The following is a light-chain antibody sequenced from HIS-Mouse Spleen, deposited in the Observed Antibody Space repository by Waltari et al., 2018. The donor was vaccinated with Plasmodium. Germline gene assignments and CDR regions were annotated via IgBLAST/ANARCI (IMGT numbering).Light chain of an antibody. CDR2: EGS. J-gene: IGLJ2*01. CDR1: SSDVGGYNL. Sequence: QSALTQPASVSGSPGQSITLSCTGTSSDVGGYNLVSWYQQHPGKAPNLMIYEGSKRPSGVSNRFSGSKSGNTASLTISGLQAEDEADYYCCSYAGSRMVFGGGTKLTVL. CDR3: CSYAGSRMV. V-gene: IGLV2-23*01.